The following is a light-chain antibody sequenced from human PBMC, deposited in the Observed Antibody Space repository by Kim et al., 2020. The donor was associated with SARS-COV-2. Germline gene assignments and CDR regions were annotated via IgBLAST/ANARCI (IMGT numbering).Light chain of an antibody. CDR1: QSIRAD. V-gene: IGKV3-15*01. CDR3: QQYNYWPPWT. CDR2: DAS. J-gene: IGKJ1*01. Sequence: EIVMTQSPATLSMSPGERATLSCRASQSIRADLAWYQQKSGQAPRLLIYDASTRATGVPARFTGSGSGTDFTLTINGLQPEDFAMYYCQQYNYWPPWTFGQGTKVDIK.